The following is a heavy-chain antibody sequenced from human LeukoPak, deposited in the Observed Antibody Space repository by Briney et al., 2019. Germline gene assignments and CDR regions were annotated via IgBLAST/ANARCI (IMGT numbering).Heavy chain of an antibody. D-gene: IGHD2-15*01. J-gene: IGHJ3*02. CDR2: IYNSGII. Sequence: SETLSLTCTVSGGSIYSHYCNWIRQSPGKELEWIGYIYNSGIINYNPSLKSRVTISVDTSKNQFSLKLNSVTAADTAIYYCATKVRGGFDIWGQGTMVTVSS. CDR3: ATKVRGGFDI. CDR1: GGSIYSHY. V-gene: IGHV4-59*11.